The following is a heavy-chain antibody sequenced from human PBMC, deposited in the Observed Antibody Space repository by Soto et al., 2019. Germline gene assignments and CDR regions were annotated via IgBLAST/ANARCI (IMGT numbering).Heavy chain of an antibody. CDR3: ARADIVVVVAATETNDYYYYGMDV. CDR1: GGSFSGYY. CDR2: INHSGST. J-gene: IGHJ6*02. V-gene: IGHV4-34*01. D-gene: IGHD2-15*01. Sequence: SETLSLTCAVYGGSFSGYYWSWIRQPPGKGLEWIGEINHSGSTNYNPSLKSRVAISVDTSKNQFSLKLSSVTAADTAVYYCARADIVVVVAATETNDYYYYGMDVWGQGTTVTVSS.